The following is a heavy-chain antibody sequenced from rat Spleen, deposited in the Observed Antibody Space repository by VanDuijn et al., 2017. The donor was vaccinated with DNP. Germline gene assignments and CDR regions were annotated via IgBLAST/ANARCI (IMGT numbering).Heavy chain of an antibody. V-gene: IGHV5-27*01. J-gene: IGHJ2*01. CDR1: GFTFSNYD. CDR2: ISASGSRT. CDR3: TRERQYMFDY. Sequence: EVQLVESGGGLVQPGRSLKLSCAASGFTFSNYDMAWVRQAPTKGLEWVASISASGSRTYYPDSVKDRFTISRDNAKRSLYMQMNSLKSEDSATYYCTRERQYMFDYWGQGVMVTVSS. D-gene: IGHD1-9*01.